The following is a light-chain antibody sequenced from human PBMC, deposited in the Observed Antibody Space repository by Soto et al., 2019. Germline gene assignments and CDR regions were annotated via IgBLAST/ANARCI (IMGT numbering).Light chain of an antibody. CDR3: HQRQSWPRT. J-gene: IGKJ1*01. Sequence: EVVMRQSPATLSVSPGEGATFSCRARQGIGDTLAWYQHKPGQTPRLLIYGASNRAAGIPARFSASGSGTDFTLTISDVQPEDFALYYCHQRQSWPRTFGQGTKVDIK. V-gene: IGKV3D-15*01. CDR2: GAS. CDR1: QGIGDT.